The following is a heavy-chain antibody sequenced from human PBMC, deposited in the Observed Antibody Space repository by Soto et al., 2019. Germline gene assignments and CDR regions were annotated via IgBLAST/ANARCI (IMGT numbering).Heavy chain of an antibody. CDR1: GGSINSGDYY. V-gene: IGHV4-31*03. J-gene: IGHJ5*02. D-gene: IGHD6-19*01. Sequence: QVQLQESGPGLVKPSQTLSLTCTVSGGSINSGDYYWSWVRQVPGKGLEWIGFISYSGNTHYNPSFESRVTISKDTSKNQFSLRLNSMTAADSAVYYCAREVSPNSRGWYTVLVRWFDPWGQGTLVTVSS. CDR2: ISYSGNT. CDR3: AREVSPNSRGWYTVLVRWFDP.